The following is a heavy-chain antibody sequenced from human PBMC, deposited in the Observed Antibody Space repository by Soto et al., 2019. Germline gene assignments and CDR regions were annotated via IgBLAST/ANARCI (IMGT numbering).Heavy chain of an antibody. J-gene: IGHJ4*02. Sequence: GGSLRLSCAASGFTFSSYGMHWVRQAPGKGLEWVAVISYDGSNKYYADSVKGRFTISRDNSKNTVYLQMNSLRAEDTAVYYCAKDHNYDILTGYYREWGQGTLVTVSS. CDR1: GFTFSSYG. CDR3: AKDHNYDILTGYYRE. CDR2: ISYDGSNK. D-gene: IGHD3-9*01. V-gene: IGHV3-30*18.